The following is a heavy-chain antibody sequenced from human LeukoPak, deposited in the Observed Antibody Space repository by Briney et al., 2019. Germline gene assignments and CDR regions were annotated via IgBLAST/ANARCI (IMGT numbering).Heavy chain of an antibody. J-gene: IGHJ4*02. CDR2: ISTSSSYI. Sequence: GGSLRLSCAASGFTFSSYSMNWVRRAPGKGLEWVSSISTSSSYIYYADSVKGRFTISRDNAKNSLYLQMNSLRAEDTAVYYCARFATYGSGTYAFDYWGQGTLVTVSS. D-gene: IGHD3-10*01. CDR1: GFTFSSYS. CDR3: ARFATYGSGTYAFDY. V-gene: IGHV3-21*01.